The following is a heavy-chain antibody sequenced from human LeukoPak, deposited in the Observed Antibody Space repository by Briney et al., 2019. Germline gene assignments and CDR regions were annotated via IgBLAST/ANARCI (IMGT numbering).Heavy chain of an antibody. V-gene: IGHV1-69*04. CDR1: GGTFSSYA. J-gene: IGHJ5*02. D-gene: IGHD3-16*01. Sequence: GASAKVSCKASGGTFSSYAISWVRQAPGQGLEWMGRIIPILGMANYAQKFQGRVTITADKYTSTAYMELSSLRSEDTAVYYCARDVPLGGGNWFDPWGQGTLVTVSS. CDR3: ARDVPLGGGNWFDP. CDR2: IIPILGMA.